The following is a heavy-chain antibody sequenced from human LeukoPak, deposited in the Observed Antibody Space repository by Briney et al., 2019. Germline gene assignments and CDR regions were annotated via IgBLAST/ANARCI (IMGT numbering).Heavy chain of an antibody. V-gene: IGHV4-34*01. Sequence: SETLSLTCAVYGGSFSGYYWSWIRQPPGKGLEWIGEINHSGSTNYSPSLKSRVTISVDTSKNQFSLKLSSVTAADTAVYYCARTTMVRGVDYWGQGTLVTVSS. CDR1: GGSFSGYY. J-gene: IGHJ4*02. CDR3: ARTTMVRGVDY. D-gene: IGHD3-10*01. CDR2: INHSGST.